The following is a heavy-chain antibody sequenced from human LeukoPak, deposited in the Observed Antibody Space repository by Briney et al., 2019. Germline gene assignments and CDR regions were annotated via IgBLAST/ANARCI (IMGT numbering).Heavy chain of an antibody. CDR2: IKQDGSEN. CDR3: ARDSPTIFVHYYYYGMDV. D-gene: IGHD3-3*01. V-gene: IGHV3-7*01. J-gene: IGHJ6*02. Sequence: WGSLRLTCAASGFTFSSYWMTWIRQAPGKGLDWVANIKQDGSENYYVDSVKGRFTNSRDNAKNSRYQQKNSLRAEDTAVYYCARDSPTIFVHYYYYGMDVWGQGTTVTVSS. CDR1: GFTFSSYW.